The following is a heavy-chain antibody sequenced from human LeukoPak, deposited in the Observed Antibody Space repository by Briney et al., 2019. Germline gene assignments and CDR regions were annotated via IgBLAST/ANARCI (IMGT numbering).Heavy chain of an antibody. V-gene: IGHV3-7*03. CDR2: MNHNGNVN. D-gene: IGHD3-16*01. J-gene: IGHJ6*02. CDR1: GFTFSSYW. Sequence: PGGPLRLSCAASGFTFSSYWMNWARQAPGKGLEWVASMNHNGNVNYYVDSVKGRFTISRDNAKNSLYLQMSNLRAEDTAVYFCARGGGLDVWSQGATVTVSS. CDR3: ARGGGLDV.